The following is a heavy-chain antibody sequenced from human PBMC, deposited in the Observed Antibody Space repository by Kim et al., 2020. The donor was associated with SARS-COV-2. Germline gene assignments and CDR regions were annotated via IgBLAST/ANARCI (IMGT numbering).Heavy chain of an antibody. J-gene: IGHJ6*02. CDR2: ISENGSQT. V-gene: IGHV3-7*01. D-gene: IGHD1-1*01. CDR3: ARAGRVDA. Sequence: GGSLRLSCAASGFTFSSYAMNWVRQAPGKGLQCVSNISENGSQTYYVDSVKGRFTISRDNAKNSLYLQMNSLRAEDTAVYYCARAGRVDAWGQGTTFTVSS. CDR1: GFTFSSYA.